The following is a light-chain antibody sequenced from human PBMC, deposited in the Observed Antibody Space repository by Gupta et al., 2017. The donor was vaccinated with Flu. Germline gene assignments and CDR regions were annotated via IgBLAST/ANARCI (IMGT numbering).Light chain of an antibody. CDR3: QQSYTTPLLT. V-gene: IGKV1-39*01. CDR2: AAS. J-gene: IGKJ3*01. CDR1: QSIRNY. Sequence: SSLSASVGDRVTITCRASQSIRNYLKWYQKKPGEAPKLLVYAASSLQSGVPSRFSGDGSGTDFTLTISSLQPEDCATYFCQQSYTTPLLTFGPGTKVDIK.